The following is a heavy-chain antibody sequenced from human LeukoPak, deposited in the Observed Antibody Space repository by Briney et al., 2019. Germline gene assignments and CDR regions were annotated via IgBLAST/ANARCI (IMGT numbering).Heavy chain of an antibody. CDR2: IYYSGST. J-gene: IGHJ4*02. V-gene: IGHV4-31*03. Sequence: SQTLSLTCTVSGGSISSGGYYWSWIRQHPGKGLEWIGYIYYSGSTYYNPSLKSRVTISVDTSKNQFSLKLSSVTAADTAVYYCARLQSGNYYDSSGYNDYWGQGTLVTVSS. D-gene: IGHD3-22*01. CDR1: GGSISSGGYY. CDR3: ARLQSGNYYDSSGYNDY.